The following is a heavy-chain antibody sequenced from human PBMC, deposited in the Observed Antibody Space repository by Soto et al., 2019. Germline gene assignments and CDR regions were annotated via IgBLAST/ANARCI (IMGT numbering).Heavy chain of an antibody. Sequence: QVQLVQSGADVKKPGASVKVSCKASGYNFTSYGISWVRQAPGQGLEWMGWISPHNDRTKYARRFQDRATMTTETPTSTVYMELRSLRSDDTAVYYCARDLYYSSGRYFDHDAYDIWGQRTVVTVSS. CDR3: ARDLYYSSGRYFDHDAYDI. J-gene: IGHJ3*02. CDR1: GYNFTSYG. V-gene: IGHV1-18*01. D-gene: IGHD6-19*01. CDR2: ISPHNDRT.